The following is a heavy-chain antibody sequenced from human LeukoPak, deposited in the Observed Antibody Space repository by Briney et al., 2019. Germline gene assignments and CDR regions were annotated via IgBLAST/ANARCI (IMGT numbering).Heavy chain of an antibody. CDR3: ARDLTGYYPFDY. J-gene: IGHJ4*02. V-gene: IGHV3-11*01. Sequence: PGGSLRLSCAASGFTFSDYYMSWIRQAPGKGLEWVSCISSSGSTICYADSVKGRFTISRDNAKNSLYLQMNSLRAEDTAVYYCARDLTGYYPFDYWGQGTLVTVSS. D-gene: IGHD3-9*01. CDR2: ISSSGSTI. CDR1: GFTFSDYY.